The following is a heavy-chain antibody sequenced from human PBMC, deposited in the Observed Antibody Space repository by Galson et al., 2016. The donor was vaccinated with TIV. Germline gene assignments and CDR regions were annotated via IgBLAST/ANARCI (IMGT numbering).Heavy chain of an antibody. V-gene: IGHV5-10-1*01. CDR2: IDPEDSYT. Sequence: QSGAEVKKPGESLRISCKTSGYNFTNYWTIWVRQVPGKGLEWVGRIDPEDSYTEYISSFQGHVTISSDQSIATSYLQWGSLTASDTAMYYCARPHYRDGDYWGLGTLVTVSS. D-gene: IGHD4-17*01. CDR1: GYNFTNYW. CDR3: ARPHYRDGDY. J-gene: IGHJ4*02.